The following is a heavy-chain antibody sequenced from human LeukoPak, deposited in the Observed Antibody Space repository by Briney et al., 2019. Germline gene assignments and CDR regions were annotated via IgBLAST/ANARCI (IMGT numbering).Heavy chain of an antibody. CDR2: TYYRSKWYN. CDR3: AREHSHSSSSFGADWFDP. CDR1: GDSVSSNSAA. Sequence: SQTLSLTCAISGDSVSSNSAAWNWIRQSPSRGLEWLRRTYYRSKWYNDYAVSVKSRITINPDTSKNQFSLQLNSVTPEDTAVYYCAREHSHSSSSFGADWFDPWGQGTLVTVSS. J-gene: IGHJ5*02. D-gene: IGHD6-6*01. V-gene: IGHV6-1*01.